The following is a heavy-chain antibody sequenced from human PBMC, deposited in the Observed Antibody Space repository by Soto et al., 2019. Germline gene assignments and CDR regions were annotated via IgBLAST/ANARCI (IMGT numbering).Heavy chain of an antibody. CDR1: GFTFSTYG. D-gene: IGHD3-10*01. Sequence: GESLKISCAASGFTFSTYGMHWVLQAPGKGLEWVAVIWHDGMNKYYADSVRGRFTISRDNSKNTLYLQMNSLRAEDTAVYYCARDRGSDDPIDYWGQGTLVTVSS. CDR2: IWHDGMNK. J-gene: IGHJ4*02. V-gene: IGHV3-33*01. CDR3: ARDRGSDDPIDY.